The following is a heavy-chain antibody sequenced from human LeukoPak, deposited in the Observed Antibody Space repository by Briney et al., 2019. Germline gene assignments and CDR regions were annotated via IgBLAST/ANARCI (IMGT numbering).Heavy chain of an antibody. CDR1: GYTFTTYA. D-gene: IGHD2-2*01. Sequence: AASVKVSCKASGYTFTTYAIHWVRQAPGQRLGWLGWINSGNGNTKYSQKFQGIVTITSYTSATTAYMELTSLRSEATPVYFCARGYCSSTSCQYYFDYWGQGTLVTVSS. CDR2: INSGNGNT. CDR3: ARGYCSSTSCQYYFDY. J-gene: IGHJ4*02. V-gene: IGHV1-3*01.